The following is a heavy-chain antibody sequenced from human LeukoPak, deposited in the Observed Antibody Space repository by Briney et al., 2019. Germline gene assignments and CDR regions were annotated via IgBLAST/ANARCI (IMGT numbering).Heavy chain of an antibody. CDR2: INPNSGGT. V-gene: IGHV1-2*02. D-gene: IGHD3-10*01. J-gene: IGHJ5*02. CDR1: GYTFTGYY. Sequence: GASVKVSCKASGYTFTGYYMHWVRQAPGQGLEWMGWINPNSGGTNYAQKFQGRVTMTRDTSISTAYMELSRLRSDDTAVYYCARGKSTMVRGNWFDPWGQGTLVTVSS. CDR3: ARGKSTMVRGNWFDP.